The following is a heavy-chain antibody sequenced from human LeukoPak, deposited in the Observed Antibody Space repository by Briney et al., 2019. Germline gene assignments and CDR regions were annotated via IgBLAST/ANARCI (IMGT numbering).Heavy chain of an antibody. J-gene: IGHJ5*02. Sequence: GGSLRLSCAASGFTFSSYAMSWVRQAPGKGLEWVSGISGSGDNTYYADSVKGRFTISRDNSKNTLYLQMNSLRADDTAVYYCVREGGSGWYSGWFDPWGQGTLVTVSS. V-gene: IGHV3-23*01. D-gene: IGHD6-19*01. CDR1: GFTFSSYA. CDR3: VREGGSGWYSGWFDP. CDR2: ISGSGDNT.